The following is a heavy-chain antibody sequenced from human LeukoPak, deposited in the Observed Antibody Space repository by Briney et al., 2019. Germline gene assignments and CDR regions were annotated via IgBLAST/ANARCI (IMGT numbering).Heavy chain of an antibody. D-gene: IGHD3-22*01. V-gene: IGHV3-23*01. J-gene: IGHJ4*02. CDR2: ITGIAGAT. CDR1: GFTFSSYA. Sequence: GGSLRLSCAASGFTFSSYAMFWVRQASGKGLEWVSGITGIAGATSYADSVKGRFTISRDNSKNTLYLQMDSLTAEDTAVYYCAKPRLYYDSSGYIYWGQGTLVTVSS. CDR3: AKPRLYYDSSGYIY.